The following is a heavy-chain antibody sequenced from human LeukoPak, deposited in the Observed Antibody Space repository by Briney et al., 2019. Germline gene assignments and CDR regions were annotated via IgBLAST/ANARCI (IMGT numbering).Heavy chain of an antibody. Sequence: PGGSLRLSCAASGFTISSNYMNWVRQAPGKWLEWVSVIYGGGNIYYADSVKGRFTISRDNAKNSLYLQMNSLRAEDTAVYYCARDGAALAFDYWGQGTLDTVSS. D-gene: IGHD6-13*01. J-gene: IGHJ4*02. CDR1: GFTISSNY. CDR2: IYGGGNI. CDR3: ARDGAALAFDY. V-gene: IGHV3-53*01.